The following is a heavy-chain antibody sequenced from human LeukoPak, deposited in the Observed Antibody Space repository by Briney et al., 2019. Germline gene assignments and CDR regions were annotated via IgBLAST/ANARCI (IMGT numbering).Heavy chain of an antibody. CDR2: INPNSGGT. Sequence: ASEKVSCKASGYTFTGYYMHWVRQAPGQGLEWMGWINPNSGGTNYAQKFQGRVTMTRDTSISTAYMELSRLRSDDTAVYYCARGGQYVLHYDSSGYPPRGHWGQGTLVTVSS. J-gene: IGHJ4*02. D-gene: IGHD3-22*01. V-gene: IGHV1-2*02. CDR3: ARGGQYVLHYDSSGYPPRGH. CDR1: GYTFTGYY.